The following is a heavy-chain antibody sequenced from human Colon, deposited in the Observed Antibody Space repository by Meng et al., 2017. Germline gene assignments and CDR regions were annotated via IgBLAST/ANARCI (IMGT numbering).Heavy chain of an antibody. Sequence: QDPLQQAGPGLVKPSQTLPLPCAISGDSVSSNRALWHWVRQSPSRGLEWLGQTYYRSEWQNHYGVSVKSRITINADTSRNHFSLHLNSVTPEDTAVYYCTTWYGEYWGQGTLVTVSS. CDR1: GDSVSSNRAL. V-gene: IGHV6-1*01. CDR3: TTWYGEY. D-gene: IGHD3-10*01. J-gene: IGHJ4*02. CDR2: TYYRSEWQN.